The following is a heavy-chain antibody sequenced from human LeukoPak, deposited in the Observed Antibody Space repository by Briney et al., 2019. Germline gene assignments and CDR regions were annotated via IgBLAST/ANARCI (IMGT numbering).Heavy chain of an antibody. CDR2: IYYSGST. V-gene: IGHV4-31*03. D-gene: IGHD1-20*01. Sequence: SETLSLTCTVSGGSISSGGYYWSWLRQHPGTGLEWIGYIYYSGSTYYNPSLKSRVTISVDTSKNQFSLKLSSVTAADTAVYYCARLELYNWNDDPYFDYWGQGTLVTVSS. CDR3: ARLELYNWNDDPYFDY. CDR1: GGSISSGGYY. J-gene: IGHJ4*02.